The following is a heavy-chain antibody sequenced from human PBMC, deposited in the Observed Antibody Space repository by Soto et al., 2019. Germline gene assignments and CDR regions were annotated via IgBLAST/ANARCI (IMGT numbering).Heavy chain of an antibody. V-gene: IGHV4-39*07. J-gene: IGHJ6*02. CDR3: ARVCGGDCHYGMDV. D-gene: IGHD2-21*02. Sequence: PSETLSLTCTVSGGSISSSIYYGGWIRQPPGKGLEWIGSIFYSGSTYYNPSLKSRVTISVDTSKNQFSLKLSSVTAADTAVYYCARVCGGDCHYGMDVWGQGTTVTVS. CDR2: IFYSGST. CDR1: GGSISSSIYY.